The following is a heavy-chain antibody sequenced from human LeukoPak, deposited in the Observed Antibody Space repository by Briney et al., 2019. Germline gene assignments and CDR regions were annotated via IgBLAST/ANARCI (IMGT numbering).Heavy chain of an antibody. D-gene: IGHD3-22*01. V-gene: IGHV4-59*01. CDR1: GGSISSYY. CDR3: ARDRFGGYGAFDI. J-gene: IGHJ3*02. CDR2: IYYSGST. Sequence: SETLSLTCTVSGGSISSYYWSWLRQPPGKGLEWIGYIYYSGSTNYNPSLESRVTILVDKSKNQFSLKLSSVTAADTAVYYCARDRFGGYGAFDIWGQGTMVTASS.